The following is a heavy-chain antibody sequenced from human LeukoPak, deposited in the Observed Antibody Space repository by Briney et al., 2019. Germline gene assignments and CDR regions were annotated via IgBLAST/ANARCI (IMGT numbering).Heavy chain of an antibody. CDR3: ATGVAAAGTYDY. CDR1: GGTFSSYA. J-gene: IGHJ4*02. Sequence: SVKVSCKASGGTFSSYAISWVRQAPGQGLEWMGRIIPIFGTANYAQKFQGRVTITTDESTSTAYMELSSLRSEDTAVYYCATGVAAAGTYDYWGQGTLVTVSS. CDR2: IIPIFGTA. D-gene: IGHD6-13*01. V-gene: IGHV1-69*05.